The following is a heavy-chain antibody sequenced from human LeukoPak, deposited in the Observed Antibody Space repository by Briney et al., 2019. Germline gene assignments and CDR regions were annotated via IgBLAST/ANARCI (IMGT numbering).Heavy chain of an antibody. V-gene: IGHV3-23*01. CDR1: GFTFSSYA. D-gene: IGHD3-16*02. CDR2: ISGSGGST. J-gene: IGHJ4*02. CDR3: AREGRRVWGSYRDDY. Sequence: GGSLRLSCAASGFTFSSYAMSWVRQAPGKGLEWVSAISGSGGSTYYADPVKGRFTISRDNSKNTLYLQMNSLRAEDTAVYYCAREGRRVWGSYRDDYWGQGTLVTVSS.